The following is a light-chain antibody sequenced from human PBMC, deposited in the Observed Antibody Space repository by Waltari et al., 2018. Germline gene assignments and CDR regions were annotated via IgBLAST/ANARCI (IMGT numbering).Light chain of an antibody. CDR1: HSIGGR. Sequence: EIVPTQSPEFQSVTLKEKVTITCRASHSIGGRLHWYQQKPDQSPKILIMYAYQPFSGVPSRFSGSGSGTDFTLTIDGLEAEDAATYYCHHSDSLPYSFGQGTKLEIK. CDR3: HHSDSLPYS. J-gene: IGKJ2*03. V-gene: IGKV6-21*01. CDR2: YAY.